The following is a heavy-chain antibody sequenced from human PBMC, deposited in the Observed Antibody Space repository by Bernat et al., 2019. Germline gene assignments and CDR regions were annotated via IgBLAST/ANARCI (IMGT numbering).Heavy chain of an antibody. CDR2: VSHHEIST. CDR1: GFTFSTYC. D-gene: IGHD5-24*01. Sequence: QVQLVESGGGVVQPGISLTVSCAASGFTFSTYCMHWFRQAPGKGLEWVALVSHHEISTYYVDSVRGRFSISRDNSKNTLYLQMNTLRAEDTAVYYCARGVMATTHESRGYFDYWGQGTLVTVSS. CDR3: ARGVMATTHESRGYFDY. V-gene: IGHV3-30*03. J-gene: IGHJ4*02.